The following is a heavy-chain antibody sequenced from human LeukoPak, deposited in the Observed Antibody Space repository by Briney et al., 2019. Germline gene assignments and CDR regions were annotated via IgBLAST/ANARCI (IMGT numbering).Heavy chain of an antibody. Sequence: SETLSLTCTVSGASISNYYWSWIRQPPGKGLECIGYVSYSGRTNHNHSLKSRVTISADTSKNQISLKLTSVTAADTAVYYCARHERGAENLDYWGQGTLVTVSP. J-gene: IGHJ4*02. V-gene: IGHV4-59*08. D-gene: IGHD1-1*01. CDR3: ARHERGAENLDY. CDR1: GASISNYY. CDR2: VSYSGRT.